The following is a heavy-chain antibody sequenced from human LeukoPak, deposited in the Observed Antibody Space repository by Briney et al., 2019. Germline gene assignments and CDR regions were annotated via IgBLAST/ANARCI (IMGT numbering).Heavy chain of an antibody. CDR3: ARMVGDSGWFDY. V-gene: IGHV4-39*01. CDR1: RGSISSSSYY. CDR2: IYYSGST. Sequence: SETLSLTCTVSRGSISSSSYYWGWIRQPPGKGLEWIGSIYYSGSTYYNPSLKSRVTISVDTSKNQFSLKLSSVTAADTAVYYCARMVGDSGWFDYWGQGTLVTVSS. J-gene: IGHJ4*02. D-gene: IGHD6-19*01.